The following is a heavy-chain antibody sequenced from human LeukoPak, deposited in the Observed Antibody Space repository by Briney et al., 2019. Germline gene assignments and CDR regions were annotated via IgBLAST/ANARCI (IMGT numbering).Heavy chain of an antibody. J-gene: IGHJ5*02. Sequence: SETLSLTCAVYGGSLSGYYWSWIRQSPGKGLEWIGEINDSGSTNYNPSLKSRVTISVDTSKNQFSLKLTSVTAADTAVYYCARREPMVRGVIEVSQRNWFDPWGQGTLVTVSS. CDR1: GGSLSGYY. D-gene: IGHD3-10*01. V-gene: IGHV4-34*01. CDR2: INDSGST. CDR3: ARREPMVRGVIEVSQRNWFDP.